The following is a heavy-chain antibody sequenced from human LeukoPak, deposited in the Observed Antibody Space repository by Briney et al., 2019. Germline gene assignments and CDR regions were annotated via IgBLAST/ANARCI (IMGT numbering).Heavy chain of an antibody. Sequence: GGSLRLSCAASGVTFSTYDMTWVRQAPGKGLEWVSSISSSNDYVYYADSLKGRFTISRDNAKNSLYLQMNSLRAEDTAVYYCARGGGSFDDWGQGTLVTVSS. CDR2: ISSSNDYV. CDR1: GVTFSTYD. J-gene: IGHJ4*02. D-gene: IGHD3-16*01. CDR3: ARGGGSFDD. V-gene: IGHV3-21*01.